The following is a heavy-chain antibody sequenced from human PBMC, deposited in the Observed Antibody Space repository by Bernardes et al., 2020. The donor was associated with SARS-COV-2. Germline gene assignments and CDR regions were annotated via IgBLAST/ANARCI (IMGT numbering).Heavy chain of an antibody. CDR2: IYNSGST. V-gene: IGHV4-59*01. D-gene: IGHD3-22*01. J-gene: IGHJ5*02. CDR1: GFSISSYS. CDR3: ARWYDSSAYSWLDP. Sequence: SETLSLTCTVSGFSISSYSWGWIRQPPGKGLEWVGYIYNSGSTNYNPSLESRVTISINTSKNQFSLKLSSVTAADKAVYYCARWYDSSAYSWLDPWGQGTLVNV.